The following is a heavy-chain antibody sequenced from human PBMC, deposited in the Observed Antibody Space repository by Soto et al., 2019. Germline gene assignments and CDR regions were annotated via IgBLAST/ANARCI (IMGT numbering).Heavy chain of an antibody. J-gene: IGHJ4*02. D-gene: IGHD6-13*01. CDR3: ARSYSRFLDY. CDR2: IYSTGT. CDR1: GGSVSSRRHF. Sequence: SETLSLTCPVSGGSVSSRRHFWSWIRQPPGKGLEWLGYIYSTGTTYNPSLKSRVTISKDTSKNQFSLKLNSVTAADTSVYYCARSYSRFLDYWGQGTPVTVSS. V-gene: IGHV4-61*01.